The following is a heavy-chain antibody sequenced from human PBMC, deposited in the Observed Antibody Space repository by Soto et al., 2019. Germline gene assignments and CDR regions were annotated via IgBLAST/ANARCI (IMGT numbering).Heavy chain of an antibody. CDR2: INTGNGNT. V-gene: IGHV1-3*04. Sequence: GASVKVACKASGYTFTKYAQHWVRQAPGQRLEWMGWINTGNGNTKYSQKFQGRVTITRDTSASTAYMELSSLRSEDTALYYCARAGDDCSTTNCYVIDYWGQGTLVTVSS. D-gene: IGHD2-2*01. CDR3: ARAGDDCSTTNCYVIDY. CDR1: GYTFTKYA. J-gene: IGHJ4*02.